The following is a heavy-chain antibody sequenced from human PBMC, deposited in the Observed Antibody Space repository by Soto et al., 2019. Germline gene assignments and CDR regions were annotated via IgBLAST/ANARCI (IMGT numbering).Heavy chain of an antibody. Sequence: ASVKVSCKASGYTFTGHYIHWVRQAPGQGLEWIGWVNPDSGGTIYAQKFQGWATVTRDTTINTAYMELSRLTSDDTAMYYCARAKPFGLGDLDYWGPGTLVTVSS. CDR3: ARAKPFGLGDLDY. J-gene: IGHJ4*02. V-gene: IGHV1-2*04. CDR1: GYTFTGHY. CDR2: VNPDSGGT. D-gene: IGHD3-16*01.